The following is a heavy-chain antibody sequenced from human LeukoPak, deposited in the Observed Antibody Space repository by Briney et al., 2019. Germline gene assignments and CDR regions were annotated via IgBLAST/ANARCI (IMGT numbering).Heavy chain of an antibody. CDR1: GYSFTSYW. CDR3: ASRVPLPGIAVAGADY. CDR2: IYPGDSDT. V-gene: IGHV5-51*04. D-gene: IGHD6-19*01. J-gene: IGHJ4*02. Sequence: GESLNISCKRSGYSFTSYWIGWVRQMPGKGLDWMELIYPGDSDTRYSPSCQGQVTIPADKPISTAYLQWTSLKPWDTAMNYVASRVPLPGIAVAGADYWGQGTLVTVSS.